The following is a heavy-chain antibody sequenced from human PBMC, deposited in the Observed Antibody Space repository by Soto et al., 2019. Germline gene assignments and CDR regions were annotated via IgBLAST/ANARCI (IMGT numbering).Heavy chain of an antibody. CDR3: ARADPDASVGY. V-gene: IGHV4-59*01. CDR2: ISYSGST. CDR1: GGSMSSYY. D-gene: IGHD2-15*01. J-gene: IGHJ4*02. Sequence: QVQLQESGPGLVKPSETLSLTCTVSGGSMSSYYWTWLRQSPGRGLEWIGYISYSGSTYYNPSLKSRVTISADTSKNQFSLRMNSMIAADTAMYYCARADPDASVGYWGQGTLVTVSS.